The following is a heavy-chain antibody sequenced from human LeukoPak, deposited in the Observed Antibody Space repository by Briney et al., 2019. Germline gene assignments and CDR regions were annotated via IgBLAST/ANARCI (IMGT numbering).Heavy chain of an antibody. CDR3: ARNPVSSTNPKFDY. CDR1: GGSISSYY. CDR2: ISYSGST. Sequence: SETLSLTCTVSGGSISSYYWTWIRQPPGKGLEWIGYISYSGSTNYNPSLKSRVAISVETSKSQFSLTLTSVTAADTAVYFCARNPVSSTNPKFDYWGRGTLVTVSS. D-gene: IGHD5/OR15-5a*01. V-gene: IGHV4-59*12. J-gene: IGHJ4*02.